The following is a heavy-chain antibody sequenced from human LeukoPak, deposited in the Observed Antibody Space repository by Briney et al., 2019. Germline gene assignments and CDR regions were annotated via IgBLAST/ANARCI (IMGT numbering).Heavy chain of an antibody. CDR1: GFTLSSYW. J-gene: IGHJ6*02. CDR2: INRDGSEK. Sequence: PGGSQRLSCAASGFTLSSYWMSWVRQAPGKGLEWVANINRDGSEKYYVDSVKGRFTISRDNAKNSLYLQMNSLRDEDTAVYHCARDWTMDVWGQGTTVTVSS. V-gene: IGHV3-7*01. CDR3: ARDWTMDV. D-gene: IGHD3/OR15-3a*01.